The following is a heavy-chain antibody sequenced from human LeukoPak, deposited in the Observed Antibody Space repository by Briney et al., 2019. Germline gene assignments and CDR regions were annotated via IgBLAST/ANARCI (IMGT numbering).Heavy chain of an antibody. Sequence: GGSLRLSCAASGFAFSSYWMHWVCQAPGQGLVWVSRINIDGSTSNYADSVKGRFTISRDNAKNAVYLQMSSLRVEDTAVYYCARASALATPPFAYWGQGTLVTVSS. J-gene: IGHJ4*02. V-gene: IGHV3-74*01. CDR2: INIDGSTS. CDR3: ARASALATPPFAY. CDR1: GFAFSSYW. D-gene: IGHD5-12*01.